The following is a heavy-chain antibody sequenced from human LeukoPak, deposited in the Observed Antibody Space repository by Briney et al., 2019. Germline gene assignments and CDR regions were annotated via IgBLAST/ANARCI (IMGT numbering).Heavy chain of an antibody. V-gene: IGHV4-4*02. Sequence: SGTLSLTCAVSGGSISSSNWWSWVRQPPGKGLEWIGSIYYSGSTYYNPSLKSRVTISVDTSKNQFSLKLSSVTAADTAVYYCARARMMTTVTNAYFQHWGQGTLVTVSS. CDR2: IYYSGST. CDR3: ARARMMTTVTNAYFQH. D-gene: IGHD4-17*01. CDR1: GGSISSSNW. J-gene: IGHJ1*01.